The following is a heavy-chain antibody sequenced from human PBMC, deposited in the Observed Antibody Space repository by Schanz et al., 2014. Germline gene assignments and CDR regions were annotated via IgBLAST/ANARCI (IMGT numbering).Heavy chain of an antibody. V-gene: IGHV4-61*02. CDR3: AREPLSGYNWFDP. D-gene: IGHD6-25*01. J-gene: IGHJ5*02. CDR2: IYTSGST. CDR1: GASISSANHY. Sequence: QVQLQESGPGLVKASQTLSLTCSVSGASISSANHYWAWVRQPPGKGLEWIGRIYTSGSTNYNPSLKSRVTISLDTSKNQFSLKLSSVTAADTAVYYCAREPLSGYNWFDPWGQGSLVTVSS.